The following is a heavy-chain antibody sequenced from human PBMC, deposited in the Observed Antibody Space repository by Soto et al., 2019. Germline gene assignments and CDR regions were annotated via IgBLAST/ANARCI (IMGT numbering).Heavy chain of an antibody. D-gene: IGHD6-13*01. J-gene: IGHJ6*02. Sequence: KSSETLSLTCTVSGGSISSGGYYWSWIRQPPGKGLEWIGYIYYSGSTNYNPSLKSRVTISVDTSKNQFSLKLSSVTAADTAVYYCARDGYSSSWYYYYGMDVWGQGTTVTVSS. CDR2: IYYSGST. CDR1: GGSISSGGYY. V-gene: IGHV4-61*08. CDR3: ARDGYSSSWYYYYGMDV.